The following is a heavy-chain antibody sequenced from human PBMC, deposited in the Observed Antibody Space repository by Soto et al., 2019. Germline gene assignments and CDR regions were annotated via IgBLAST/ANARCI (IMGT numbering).Heavy chain of an antibody. CDR1: GYTFRSYD. CDR3: ARAYGAGSFDF. J-gene: IGHJ5*01. Sequence: QVQLVQSGAEVKKPGASVKVSCTGSGYTFRSYDIHWVRQATGQGLEWMGWVNPNTGNTGYAQKFQGRVTMTRDMSRSSAYMEVNNLTSEDTAIYYCARAYGAGSFDFWGQGTLVPVSS. V-gene: IGHV1-8*01. D-gene: IGHD3-10*01. CDR2: VNPNTGNT.